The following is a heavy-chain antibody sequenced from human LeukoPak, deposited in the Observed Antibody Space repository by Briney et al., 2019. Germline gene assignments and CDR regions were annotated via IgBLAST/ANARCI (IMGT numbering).Heavy chain of an antibody. D-gene: IGHD2-2*01. CDR2: IIPIFGTA. CDR3: ARDIVVVPAARPPWNYYYYYMDV. V-gene: IGHV1-69*13. Sequence: SAKVSCKASGGTFSSYAISWVRHAPGQGLEWMGGIIPIFGTANYAQKFQGRVTITADESTSTAYMELSSLRSEDTAVYYCARDIVVVPAARPPWNYYYYYMDVWGKGTTVTVSS. J-gene: IGHJ6*03. CDR1: GGTFSSYA.